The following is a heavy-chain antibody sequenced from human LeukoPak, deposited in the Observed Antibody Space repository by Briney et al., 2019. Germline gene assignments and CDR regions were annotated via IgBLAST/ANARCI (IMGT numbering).Heavy chain of an antibody. CDR3: ARHLASGSIGGFDY. D-gene: IGHD1-26*01. Sequence: GASVKVSCKASGGTFRSYAISWGRQAPGQGLEWMGGIIPIFGTANYAQKFQGRVTITADESTSTAYMELSSLRSEDTAVYYCARHLASGSIGGFDYWGQGTLVTVSS. J-gene: IGHJ4*02. CDR2: IIPIFGTA. CDR1: GGTFRSYA. V-gene: IGHV1-69*13.